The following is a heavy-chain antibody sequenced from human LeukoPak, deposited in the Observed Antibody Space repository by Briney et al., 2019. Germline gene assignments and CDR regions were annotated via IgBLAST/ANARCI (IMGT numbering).Heavy chain of an antibody. J-gene: IGHJ4*02. Sequence: SETLSLTCTVSGGSISSYYWSWIRQPPRKGLEWIGYIYYSGSTNYNPSLKSRVTISVDTSKNQFSLKLSSVTAADTAVYYCARLDDYVGFFDYWGQGTLVTVSS. CDR3: ARLDDYVGFFDY. CDR1: GGSISSYY. D-gene: IGHD4-17*01. V-gene: IGHV4-59*08. CDR2: IYYSGST.